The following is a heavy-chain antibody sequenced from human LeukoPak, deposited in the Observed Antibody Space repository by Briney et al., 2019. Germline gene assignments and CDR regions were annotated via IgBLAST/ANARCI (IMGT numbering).Heavy chain of an antibody. CDR2: IYYSGST. D-gene: IGHD3-16*02. CDR3: ARDIEGYYFDY. CDR1: GGSITGYY. Sequence: SETLSLTCTVSGGSITGYYWSWIRQPPGKGLEWIGFIYYSGSTNYNPSLKSRVTISVDTSKNQFSLKLSSVTAADTAVYYCARDIEGYYFDYWGQGTLVTVSS. J-gene: IGHJ4*02. V-gene: IGHV4-59*01.